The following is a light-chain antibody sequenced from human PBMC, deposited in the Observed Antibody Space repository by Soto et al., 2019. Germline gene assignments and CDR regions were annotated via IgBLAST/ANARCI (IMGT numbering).Light chain of an antibody. CDR1: QSVSSY. CDR2: DAS. Sequence: EIVLTQSPATLSLSPGERATLSCRASQSVSSYLAWYQQKPGQAPRLLIYDASNKATAIPARFSGSGSGTDFTLTISSLEPEDFAVYYCQQRSNWPPTFGQGTKPKIK. CDR3: QQRSNWPPT. J-gene: IGKJ2*01. V-gene: IGKV3-11*01.